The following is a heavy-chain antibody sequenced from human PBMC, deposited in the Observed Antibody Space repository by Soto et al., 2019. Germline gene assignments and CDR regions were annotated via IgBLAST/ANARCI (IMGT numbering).Heavy chain of an antibody. CDR3: AKEVAMAGTPLFDS. D-gene: IGHD6-19*01. Sequence: PGGSLRLSCAASGFIFKNYAMSWVRQAPGKGLEWVAGILNGGEKSFYAASVNGRFTISRDNSRNTLYLQMNVLGGDDTAVYYCAKEVAMAGTPLFDSWGQGTLVTVSS. CDR1: GFIFKNYA. CDR2: ILNGGEKS. V-gene: IGHV3-23*01. J-gene: IGHJ4*02.